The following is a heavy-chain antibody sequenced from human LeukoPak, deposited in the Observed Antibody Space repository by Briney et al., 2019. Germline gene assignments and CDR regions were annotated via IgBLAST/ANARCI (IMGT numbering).Heavy chain of an antibody. J-gene: IGHJ4*02. CDR3: ARGSYGSGSYYKE. Sequence: SETLSLTCTVSGGSISSYYWSWIRQPPGKGLEWIGYIYYSGSINYNPSLKSRVTISVDTSKNQFSLKLISVTAADTAVYYCARGSYGSGSYYKEWGQGTLVTVSS. D-gene: IGHD3-10*01. CDR1: GGSISSYY. CDR2: IYYSGSI. V-gene: IGHV4-59*08.